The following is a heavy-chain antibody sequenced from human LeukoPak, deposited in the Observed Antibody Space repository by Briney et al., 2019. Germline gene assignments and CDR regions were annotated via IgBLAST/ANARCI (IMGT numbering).Heavy chain of an antibody. V-gene: IGHV3-7*01. Sequence: GGSLRLSCEASGLTLSDYWMSWVRQAPGKGLEWVANINQDGSAKYYVDSVKGRFAISRDNADSSLYLQMNALRADDTAMYYCATSHHTSSGQNFDYWGQGTLVSVSS. CDR2: INQDGSAK. D-gene: IGHD6-25*01. CDR3: ATSHHTSSGQNFDY. J-gene: IGHJ4*02. CDR1: GLTLSDYW.